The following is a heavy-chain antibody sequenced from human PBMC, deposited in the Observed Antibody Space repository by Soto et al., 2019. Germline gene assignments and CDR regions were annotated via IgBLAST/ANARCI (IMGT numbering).Heavy chain of an antibody. CDR3: AGRPRGWFDR. CDR1: GGRPTSYA. V-gene: IGHV1-69*01. Sequence: VKVSCRGSGGRPTSYAIGWVRQAPGQGVESMAGISTIFWTANYAQKFQCRVTIAADESTSTAYMELSSLRSEDTAVYYCAGRPRGWFDRWGQGTLVTVSS. D-gene: IGHD3-16*01. J-gene: IGHJ5*02. CDR2: ISTIFWTA.